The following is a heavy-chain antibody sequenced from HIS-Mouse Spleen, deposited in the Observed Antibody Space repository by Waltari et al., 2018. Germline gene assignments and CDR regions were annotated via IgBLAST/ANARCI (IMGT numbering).Heavy chain of an antibody. V-gene: IGHV4-39*07. CDR1: GGSISSSSYY. CDR2: SYYSGRP. J-gene: IGHJ2*01. Sequence: QLQLQESGPGLVKPSETLSLTCTVSGGSISSSSYYWGWIRKPPGKGLEWSGSSYYSGRPYSNPSLKSRVTISVDTSKNPFSLKLSALTAADTAVYYCAREIPYSSSWYDWYFDLWGRGTLVTVSS. D-gene: IGHD6-13*01. CDR3: AREIPYSSSWYDWYFDL.